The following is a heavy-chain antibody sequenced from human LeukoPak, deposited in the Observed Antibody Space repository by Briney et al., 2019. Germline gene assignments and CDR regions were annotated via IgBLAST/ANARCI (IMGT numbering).Heavy chain of an antibody. V-gene: IGHV3-11*05. CDR2: ISSSSSYT. D-gene: IGHD3-22*01. CDR3: ARGIRENYYDSSGYYTSDWFDP. J-gene: IGHJ5*02. Sequence: PGGSLRLSCAASGFTFSDYYMSWIRQAPGKGLEWVSYISSSSSYTDYADSVKGRFTIFRDNAKNSLYLQMNSLRAEDTAVYYCARGIRENYYDSSGYYTSDWFDPWGQGTLVTVSS. CDR1: GFTFSDYY.